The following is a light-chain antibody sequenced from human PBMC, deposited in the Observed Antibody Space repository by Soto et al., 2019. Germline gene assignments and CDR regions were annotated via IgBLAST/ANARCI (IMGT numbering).Light chain of an antibody. CDR2: DAS. V-gene: IGKV3-15*01. CDR3: QHYHGWPIT. Sequence: EIVITQSPATLSVSPGEGATVSCRASQSVSSHLAWYQHKPGQAHRLLFYDASTRATGIPARFTGSGSGTEFTLTISTLQSEDFPVYYCQHYHGWPITFGQGTRLEI. J-gene: IGKJ5*01. CDR1: QSVSSH.